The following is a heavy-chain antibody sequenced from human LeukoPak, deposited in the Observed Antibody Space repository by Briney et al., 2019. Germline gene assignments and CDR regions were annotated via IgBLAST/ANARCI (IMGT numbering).Heavy chain of an antibody. D-gene: IGHD5-24*01. CDR2: ISAYNGNT. Sequence: ASVKVSCKASGYTFASYGISWVRQAPGQGLEWMGWISAYNGNTNYAQKLQGRVTMTTDTSTSTAYMELRSLRSDDTAVYYCARWGKRWLQFGDFDYWGQGTLVTVSS. CDR1: GYTFASYG. CDR3: ARWGKRWLQFGDFDY. V-gene: IGHV1-18*01. J-gene: IGHJ4*02.